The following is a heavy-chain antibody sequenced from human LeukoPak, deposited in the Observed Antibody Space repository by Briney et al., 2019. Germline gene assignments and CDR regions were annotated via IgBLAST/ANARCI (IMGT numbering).Heavy chain of an antibody. J-gene: IGHJ4*02. CDR1: GGSISSSGYY. CDR2: IYYSGST. D-gene: IGHD3-22*01. Sequence: SETLSLTCTVSGGSISSSGYYWGWIRQPPGKGLEWIGNIYYSGSTYYNPSLRSRVTIPVDTSKNQFSLKLTSVTAADTAVYYCARSNYYDSSGYRYYFDYWGQGTLVTVSS. CDR3: ARSNYYDSSGYRYYFDY. V-gene: IGHV4-39*07.